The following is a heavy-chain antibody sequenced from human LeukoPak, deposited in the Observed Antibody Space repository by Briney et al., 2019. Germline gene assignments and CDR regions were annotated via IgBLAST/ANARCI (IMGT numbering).Heavy chain of an antibody. J-gene: IGHJ5*02. Sequence: SETLSLTCAVYGGSFSGYYWSWIRQPPGKGLEWIGEINHSGSTNYNPSLESRVTISVDTSKNQFSLKLSSVTAADTAVYYCARVVNIVVVPAAGWFDPWGQGTLVTVSS. V-gene: IGHV4-34*01. CDR3: ARVVNIVVVPAAGWFDP. CDR2: INHSGST. CDR1: GGSFSGYY. D-gene: IGHD2-2*01.